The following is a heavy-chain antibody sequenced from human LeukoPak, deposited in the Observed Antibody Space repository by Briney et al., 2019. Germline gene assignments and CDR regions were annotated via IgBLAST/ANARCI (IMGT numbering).Heavy chain of an antibody. Sequence: GGSLRLSCAASGFTFSDYYMSWIRQAPGKGLEWVSAISGSLGSTYYADSVKGRFTISRDNSKNTLYLQMNSLRAEDTAVYYCTLLLPYDFDVWGQGTMVTVSS. D-gene: IGHD3-22*01. CDR2: ISGSLGST. CDR3: TLLLPYDFDV. V-gene: IGHV3-23*01. CDR1: GFTFSDYY. J-gene: IGHJ3*01.